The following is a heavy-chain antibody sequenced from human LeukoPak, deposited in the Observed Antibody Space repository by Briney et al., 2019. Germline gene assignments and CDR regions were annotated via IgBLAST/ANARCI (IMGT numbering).Heavy chain of an antibody. CDR1: GFTFSSYG. CDR2: ISYDGSNK. Sequence: GRSLRLSCAASGFTFSSYGMHWVRQAPGKGLEWVAVISYDGSNKYYADSVKGRFTISRDNSENTLYLQMNSLRAEDTAVYYCAKDLRERIRITIFGVVTSYYGMDVWGQGTTVTVSS. V-gene: IGHV3-30*18. D-gene: IGHD3-3*01. CDR3: AKDLRERIRITIFGVVTSYYGMDV. J-gene: IGHJ6*02.